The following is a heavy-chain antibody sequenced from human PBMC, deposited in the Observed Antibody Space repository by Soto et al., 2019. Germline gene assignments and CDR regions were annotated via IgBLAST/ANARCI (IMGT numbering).Heavy chain of an antibody. CDR3: ARETVPPSYHYYDC. Sequence: EVQLVETGGGLIQPGGSLRLSCAASGFTVSSNYMSWVRQAPGRGLKWVSTIFSGGTTHYADSVKGRFTISRDSSKNTLYLQMNSLRAEDTAIYYCARETVPPSYHYYDCWGQGTLVTVSS. V-gene: IGHV3-53*02. CDR1: GFTVSSNY. CDR2: IFSGGTT. J-gene: IGHJ4*02. D-gene: IGHD2-2*01.